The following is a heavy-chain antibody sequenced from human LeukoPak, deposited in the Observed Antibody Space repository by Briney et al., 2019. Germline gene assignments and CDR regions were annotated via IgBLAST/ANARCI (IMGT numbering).Heavy chain of an antibody. Sequence: PSETLSLTCTVSGGSISSYYWSWIRQPPWKGLEWIGYIYYSGSTNYNPSLKSRVTISVDTSKNQFSLKLSSVTAADTAVYYCARHHSNYGSGSFSFDPWGQGTLVTVSS. CDR1: GGSISSYY. J-gene: IGHJ5*02. CDR3: ARHHSNYGSGSFSFDP. V-gene: IGHV4-59*08. CDR2: IYYSGST. D-gene: IGHD3-10*01.